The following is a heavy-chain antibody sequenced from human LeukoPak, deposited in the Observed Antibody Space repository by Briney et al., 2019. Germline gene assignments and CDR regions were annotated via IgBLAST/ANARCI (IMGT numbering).Heavy chain of an antibody. CDR3: ATVVTPLLYYYYGMDV. CDR2: IIPIFGTA. D-gene: IGHD4-23*01. V-gene: IGHV1-69*01. Sequence: SVKVSCKASGSTFSSYAISWVRQAPGQGLEWMGGIIPIFGTANYAQKFQGRVTITADESTSTAYMELSSLRSEDTAVYYCATVVTPLLYYYYGMDVWGQGTTVTVSS. CDR1: GSTFSSYA. J-gene: IGHJ6*02.